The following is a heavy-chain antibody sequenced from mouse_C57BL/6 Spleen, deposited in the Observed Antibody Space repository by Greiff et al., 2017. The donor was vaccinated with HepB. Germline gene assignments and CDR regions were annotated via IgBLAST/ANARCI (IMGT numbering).Heavy chain of an antibody. CDR2: ISGGGGNT. CDR1: GFTFSSYT. Sequence: DVKLVESGGGLVKPGGSLKLSCAASGFTFSSYTMSWVRQTPEKRLEWVATISGGGGNTYYPDSVKGRFTISRDNAKNTLYLQMSSLRSEDTALYYCARRYPDFDYWGQGTTLTVSS. D-gene: IGHD1-1*01. J-gene: IGHJ2*01. V-gene: IGHV5-9*01. CDR3: ARRYPDFDY.